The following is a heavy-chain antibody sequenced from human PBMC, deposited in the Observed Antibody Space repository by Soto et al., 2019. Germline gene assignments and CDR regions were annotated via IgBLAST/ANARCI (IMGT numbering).Heavy chain of an antibody. CDR2: ISTYYGNT. Sequence: QVQLVQSGAEVKKPGASLKVSCKASGYTFTSYAISWVRQAPGQGLEWMGWISTYYGNTNYAQILPGRVTMTSDTSTNTAYMDLRSLRSDDTAVYYCARHSVAEYYFDYWGQGTLVTVSS. D-gene: IGHD6-6*01. CDR3: ARHSVAEYYFDY. V-gene: IGHV1-18*01. CDR1: GYTFTSYA. J-gene: IGHJ4*02.